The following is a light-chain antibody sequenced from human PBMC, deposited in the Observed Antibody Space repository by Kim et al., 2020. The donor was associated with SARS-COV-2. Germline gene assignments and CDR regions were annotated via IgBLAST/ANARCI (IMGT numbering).Light chain of an antibody. J-gene: IGKJ4*01. CDR3: QQRAKWPLT. Sequence: EIVLTQSPATLSLSPGERATLSCRASQSISTYIVCYQQKSGQAPRLLIYDAIDRATGIPARFSGSGFGTDFTLTISSLEPEDFAVYYCQQRAKWPLTFGGGTKLEI. CDR1: QSISTY. CDR2: DAI. V-gene: IGKV3-11*01.